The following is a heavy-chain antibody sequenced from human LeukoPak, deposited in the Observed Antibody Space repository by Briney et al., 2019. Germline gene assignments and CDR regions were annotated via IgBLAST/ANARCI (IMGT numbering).Heavy chain of an antibody. J-gene: IGHJ4*02. CDR2: IYYRGST. CDR3: ARVGVRTYCGSGCYSDYLDS. Sequence: KPSETLSLTCSVTGDFFSGSTSDWAWIRQPPGKGLEWIGNIYYRGSTHYSPSLESRVTISVDTSKNQFSLRLNSVTAADTAVYYCARVGVRTYCGSGCYSDYLDSWGQGTLVIVSS. D-gene: IGHD2-21*02. CDR1: GDFFSGSTSD. V-gene: IGHV4-39*07.